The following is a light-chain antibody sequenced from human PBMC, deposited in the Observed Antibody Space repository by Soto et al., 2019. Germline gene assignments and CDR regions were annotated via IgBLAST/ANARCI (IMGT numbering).Light chain of an antibody. CDR3: QQRSNWPPWT. J-gene: IGKJ1*01. CDR2: DAS. V-gene: IGKV3-11*01. Sequence: EIVLTQSPATLSLSPGERATLSCRASQSVNSYLAWYQQKPGQAPRLLIYDASNRATGIPARFSGSGSGTDFPLTISSLEPEDFAVYYCQQRSNWPPWTFGQGPEVEIK. CDR1: QSVNSY.